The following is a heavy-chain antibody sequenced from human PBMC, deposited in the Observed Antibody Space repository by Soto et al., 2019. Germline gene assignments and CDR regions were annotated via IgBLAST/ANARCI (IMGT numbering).Heavy chain of an antibody. CDR1: GFSLTTGVG. Sequence: SGPTLVNPTQTLTLTCSFSGFSLTTGVGVGWIRQPPGKALEWLAIIYWNDEKLYNPSLKTRLTITKDTSKNQVVLTVTDMDPVDTATYYCAHRVNMARGPYNYFGPWGQGTLVTVAS. V-gene: IGHV2-5*01. J-gene: IGHJ5*02. D-gene: IGHD3-10*01. CDR2: IYWNDEK. CDR3: AHRVNMARGPYNYFGP.